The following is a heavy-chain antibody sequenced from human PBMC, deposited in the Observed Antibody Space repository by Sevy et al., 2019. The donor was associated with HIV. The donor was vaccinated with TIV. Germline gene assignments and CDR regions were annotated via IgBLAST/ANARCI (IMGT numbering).Heavy chain of an antibody. CDR3: AAFLYGSGSYYPGFDY. D-gene: IGHD3-10*01. J-gene: IGHJ4*02. CDR1: GFTFSDYY. CDR2: ISSSSSYT. Sequence: GGSLRLSCAASGFTFSDYYMSWIRQAPGKGLEWVSYISSSSSYTNYADSVKGRFTISRDNAKNSLYLQMNSLRAEATAVYYCAAFLYGSGSYYPGFDYWGQGTLVTVSS. V-gene: IGHV3-11*06.